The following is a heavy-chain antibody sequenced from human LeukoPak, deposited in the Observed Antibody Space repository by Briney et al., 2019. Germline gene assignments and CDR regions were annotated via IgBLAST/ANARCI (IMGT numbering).Heavy chain of an antibody. J-gene: IGHJ5*02. CDR2: ISSSSSTI. V-gene: IGHV3-48*01. CDR3: AGLTVPGWFDP. Sequence: GGSLRLSCAASGFTFSSYSMNWVRQAPGKGLEWVSYISSSSSTIYYADSVKGRFTISRDNAKNSLYLQMNSLRAEDTAVYYCAGLTVPGWFDPWGQGTLVTVSS. D-gene: IGHD1-14*01. CDR1: GFTFSSYS.